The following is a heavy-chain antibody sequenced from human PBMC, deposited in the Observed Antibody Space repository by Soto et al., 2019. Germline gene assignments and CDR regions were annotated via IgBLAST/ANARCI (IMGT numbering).Heavy chain of an antibody. Sequence: QVQLVQSGAEVKKPGSSVKVSCTDSGGTFSTYSMFWVRHVPGQGLEWMGRIIPMLGIANYAQRFHDRVTITADKSTATAYMELSSLRSDDTALYYWTIGSWSGEVFDIWGQGTMVTVSS. CDR3: TIGSWSGEVFDI. J-gene: IGHJ3*02. CDR2: IIPMLGIA. V-gene: IGHV1-69*02. CDR1: GGTFSTYS. D-gene: IGHD2-21*01.